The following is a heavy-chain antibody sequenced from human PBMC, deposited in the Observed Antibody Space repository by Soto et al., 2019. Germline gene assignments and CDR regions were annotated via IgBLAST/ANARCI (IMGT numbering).Heavy chain of an antibody. CDR2: INPNSGGT. V-gene: IGHV1-2*02. D-gene: IGHD1-26*01. CDR1: GYTFTGYY. CDR3: ARGASGSYLGSGY. Sequence: ASVKVSCKASGYTFTGYYMHWVRQAPGQGLEWMGWINPNSGGTNYAQKFQGRVTMTRDTSTSTAYMELSRLRSDDTAVYYCARGASGSYLGSGYWGQGTLVTVSS. J-gene: IGHJ4*02.